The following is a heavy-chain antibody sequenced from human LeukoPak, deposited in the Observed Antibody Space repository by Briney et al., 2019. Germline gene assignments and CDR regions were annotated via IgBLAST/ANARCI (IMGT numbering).Heavy chain of an antibody. CDR3: ARVTTGGYYNY. J-gene: IGHJ4*02. D-gene: IGHD3-22*01. Sequence: SETLSLTCTVSGGSISSGSYYWSWIRQPAGKGLVWIGRIYTSGSTNYNPSLKSRVTISLDTSENHVSLKLSSVTAADTAVYYCARVTTGGYYNYWGQGTLVTVSS. CDR1: GGSISSGSYY. V-gene: IGHV4-61*02. CDR2: IYTSGST.